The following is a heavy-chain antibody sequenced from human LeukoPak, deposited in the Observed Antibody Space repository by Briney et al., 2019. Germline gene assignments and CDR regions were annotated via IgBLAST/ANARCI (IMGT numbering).Heavy chain of an antibody. CDR2: IIPISGTP. V-gene: IGHV1-69*13. D-gene: IGHD1-7*01. Sequence: SVKVSCKASGDTFSTYDMSWVRQAPGQGLEWMGGIIPISGTPNYAQKFQGRVTITADESTNTAYMELSSLRSEDTAVYCCARGLDYNWNFIPYYFDYWGQGTLVTVST. CDR3: ARGLDYNWNFIPYYFDY. J-gene: IGHJ4*02. CDR1: GDTFSTYD.